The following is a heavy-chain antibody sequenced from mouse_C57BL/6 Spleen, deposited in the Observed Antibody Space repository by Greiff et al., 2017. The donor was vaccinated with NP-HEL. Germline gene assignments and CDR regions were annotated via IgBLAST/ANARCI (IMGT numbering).Heavy chain of an antibody. D-gene: IGHD2-5*01. CDR2: IFTGSGST. Sequence: VQLLESGPGLVKPGASLKISCTASGYTFTDYYINWVKQRPGKGLEWIGWIFTGSGSTYYNEKFKGKVTLTVDKSSSTDYMLISILTHEDSAVYFYASSYYSNYGCLFAYWGQGTLVTVSA. J-gene: IGHJ3*01. CDR3: ASSYYSNYGCLFAY. CDR1: GYTFTDYY. V-gene: IGHV1-75*01.